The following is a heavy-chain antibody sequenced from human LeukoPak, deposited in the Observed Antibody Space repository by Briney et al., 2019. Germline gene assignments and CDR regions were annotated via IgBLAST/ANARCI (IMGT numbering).Heavy chain of an antibody. D-gene: IGHD3-3*01. V-gene: IGHV3-30*18. Sequence: PGGSLRLSCAASGFTISSYGMHWVRQAPGKGLEWVAVISYDGSNKYYADSVKGRFTISRDNSKNTLYLQMNSLRAEDTAVYYCAKDLLRFLEDGMDVWGQGTTVTVSS. CDR2: ISYDGSNK. J-gene: IGHJ6*02. CDR3: AKDLLRFLEDGMDV. CDR1: GFTISSYG.